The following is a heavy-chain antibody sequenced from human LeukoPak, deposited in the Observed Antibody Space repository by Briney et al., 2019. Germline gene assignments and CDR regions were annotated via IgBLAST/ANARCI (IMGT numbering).Heavy chain of an antibody. CDR3: ARDSGSGSYKYFDF. D-gene: IGHD3-10*01. CDR2: IGISSNKI. Sequence: GGSLRLSCAASGFTFSSYTMNWVRQAPGKGLEWVSSIGISSNKIYYADSVKGRFIISRDNAKNSVYLQMNSLRAEDTAVYYCARDSGSGSYKYFDFWGQGTLVTVSS. J-gene: IGHJ4*02. V-gene: IGHV3-21*01. CDR1: GFTFSSYT.